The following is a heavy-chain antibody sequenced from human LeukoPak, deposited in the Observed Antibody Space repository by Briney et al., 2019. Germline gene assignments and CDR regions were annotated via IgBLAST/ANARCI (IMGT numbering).Heavy chain of an antibody. CDR1: GGSISSYY. J-gene: IGHJ4*02. CDR3: ARSSSWQAHLGY. V-gene: IGHV4-59*08. D-gene: IGHD6-13*01. Sequence: SETLSLTCTVSGGSISSYYWSWIRQPPGKGLEWIGYIYYSGTTKYNPSLESRVTISVETPKNQFSLNLRYVTAADTAVYYCARSSSWQAHLGYWGQGTLVTVSS. CDR2: IYYSGTT.